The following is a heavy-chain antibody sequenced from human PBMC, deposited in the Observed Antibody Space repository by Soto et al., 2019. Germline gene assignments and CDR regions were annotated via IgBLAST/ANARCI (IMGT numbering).Heavy chain of an antibody. Sequence: QVQLQESGPGLVKPSETLSLTCTVSGGSISSYYWSWIRQPAGKGLEWIGRIYTSGSTNYNPSLKRRVTMSVDTSKNQFALKLSSVTAADTAVYYCARSSAVRGVMYYFDYWGQGTLVTVSS. V-gene: IGHV4-4*07. J-gene: IGHJ4*02. CDR2: IYTSGST. D-gene: IGHD3-10*01. CDR1: GGSISSYY. CDR3: ARSSAVRGVMYYFDY.